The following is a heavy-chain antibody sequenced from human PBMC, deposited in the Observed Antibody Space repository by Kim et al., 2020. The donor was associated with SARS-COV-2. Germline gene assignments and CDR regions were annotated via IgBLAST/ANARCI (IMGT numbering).Heavy chain of an antibody. CDR3: ARQKQWLTPLDY. CDR2: IYYSGSA. CDR1: GGSISSSSSY. V-gene: IGHV4-39*01. Sequence: SETLSLTCTVSGGSISSSSSYWDWIRQPPGKGLEWIGSIYYSGSAYYNPSLKSRVTLSADTSKNQFSLKRSSVTAADTAVYYCARQKQWLTPLDYWGQVT. J-gene: IGHJ4*02. D-gene: IGHD6-19*01.